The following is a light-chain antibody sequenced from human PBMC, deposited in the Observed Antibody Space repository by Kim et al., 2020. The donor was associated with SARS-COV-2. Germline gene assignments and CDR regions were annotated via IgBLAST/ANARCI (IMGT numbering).Light chain of an antibody. CDR3: QSADTSNTYWV. V-gene: IGLV3-25*03. CDR2: KDT. Sequence: SYELTQPPSVSVSPGQTARITCSGDALPSQYAYWYQQKSGQTPVLIIYKDTERPSGIPERFSGSSSGTIVTLTISGVLAEDEADYYCQSADTSNTYWVFDGGTKVTVL. J-gene: IGLJ2*01. CDR1: ALPSQY.